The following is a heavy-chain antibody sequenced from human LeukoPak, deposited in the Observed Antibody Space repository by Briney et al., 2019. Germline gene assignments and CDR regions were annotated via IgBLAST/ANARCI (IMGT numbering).Heavy chain of an antibody. CDR1: GFTFSTFG. D-gene: IGHD5-18*01. V-gene: IGHV3-30*02. J-gene: IGHJ3*02. CDR3: ARDNAAMDAFDI. Sequence: GGSLRLSCAASGFAASGFTFSTFGMHWVRQAPGKGLEWVAFIRYDGSNKYYADSVKGRFTISRDDSKNTLYLQMNSLRAEDTAVYYCARDNAAMDAFDIWGQGTMVTVSS. CDR2: IRYDGSNK.